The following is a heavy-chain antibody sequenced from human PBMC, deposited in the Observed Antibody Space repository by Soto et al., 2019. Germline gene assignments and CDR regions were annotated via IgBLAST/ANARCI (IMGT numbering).Heavy chain of an antibody. D-gene: IGHD3-3*01. Sequence: ASVKVSCKASGYSFTDVYIHWVRQAPGQGLEWLGWVSPYTGDTNYAQAFQGRVTMTRDTSITTAYMELTRLTYDDTAVFYCAREYDLTFDHWGPGTLVTVSS. CDR2: VSPYTGDT. CDR1: GYSFTDVY. J-gene: IGHJ4*02. CDR3: AREYDLTFDH. V-gene: IGHV1-2*02.